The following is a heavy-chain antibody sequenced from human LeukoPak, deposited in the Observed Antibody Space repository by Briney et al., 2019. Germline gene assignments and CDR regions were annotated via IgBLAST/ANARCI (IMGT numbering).Heavy chain of an antibody. CDR3: ARRSAYSSGWHSRISNWFDP. CDR2: IYYSGST. V-gene: IGHV4-39*07. D-gene: IGHD6-19*01. J-gene: IGHJ5*02. CDR1: GGSISSSSYY. Sequence: SETLSLTCTVSGGSISSSSYYWGWIRQPPGKGLEWIGSIYYSGSTYYNPSLKSRVTISVDTSKNQFSLKLSAVTAADTAVYYCARRSAYSSGWHSRISNWFDPWGQGTLVTVSS.